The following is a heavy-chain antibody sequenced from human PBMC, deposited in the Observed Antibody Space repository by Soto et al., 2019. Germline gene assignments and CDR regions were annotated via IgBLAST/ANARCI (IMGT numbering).Heavy chain of an antibody. J-gene: IGHJ1*01. CDR1: GYTFTSYG. Sequence: QVQLVQSGAEVKKPGASVKVSCKASGYTFTSYGISWVRQAPGQGLEWMGWISAYNGNTNYAQKLQGRVTMTTDTSXXTAYMELRSLRSDDTAVYYCARVGFYGDYLEYFQHWGQGTLVTVSS. CDR2: ISAYNGNT. V-gene: IGHV1-18*01. CDR3: ARVGFYGDYLEYFQH. D-gene: IGHD4-17*01.